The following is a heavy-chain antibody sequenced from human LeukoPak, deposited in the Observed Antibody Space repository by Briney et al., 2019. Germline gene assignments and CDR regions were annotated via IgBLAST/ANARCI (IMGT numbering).Heavy chain of an antibody. Sequence: GGSLRLSCAASGFSFSSYSFNWVRQAPGKGLEWVSSINTVSSYIYYADLLKGRFTISRDNAKNSVYLQMDSLRAEDSAVYYCARLRRNTDSSGFFYYYDYWGQGTLVTVSS. V-gene: IGHV3-21*06. J-gene: IGHJ4*02. CDR2: INTVSSYI. CDR1: GFSFSSYS. CDR3: ARLRRNTDSSGFFYYYDY. D-gene: IGHD3-22*01.